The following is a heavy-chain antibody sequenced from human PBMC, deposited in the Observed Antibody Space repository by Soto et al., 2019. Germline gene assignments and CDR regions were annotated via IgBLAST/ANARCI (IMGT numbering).Heavy chain of an antibody. CDR2: MHYGGNS. CDR3: ARGAPVRFDP. J-gene: IGHJ5*02. CDR1: GGSISSYY. Sequence: SETLSLTCSVSGGSISSYYCSWFRQPPGKGLEWIGHMHYGGNSDYNPSLRSRVTISVDRSKNQFSLKLSSVTAADTAVYYCARGAPVRFDPWGQGTLVTVSS. V-gene: IGHV4-59*12. D-gene: IGHD2-8*01.